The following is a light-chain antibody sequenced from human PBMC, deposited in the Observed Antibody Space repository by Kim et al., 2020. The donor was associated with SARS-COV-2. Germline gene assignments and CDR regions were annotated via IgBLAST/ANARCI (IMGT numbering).Light chain of an antibody. CDR2: AAS. J-gene: IGKJ5*01. V-gene: IGKV1-33*01. CDR3: KQYDNTPPIT. Sequence: DIQMTQSPSSLSASVGDRVTITCQASQDISNYLNWYQQKPGKAPKLLIYAASNLETGVPSRFSGSGSGTDFTFTISSLQPEDIATYYCKQYDNTPPITFGHGTPLEIK. CDR1: QDISNY.